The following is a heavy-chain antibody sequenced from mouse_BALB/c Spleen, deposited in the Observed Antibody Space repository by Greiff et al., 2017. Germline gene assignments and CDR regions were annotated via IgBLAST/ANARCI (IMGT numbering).Heavy chain of an antibody. V-gene: IGHV5-6*01. CDR2: ISSGGSYT. CDR3: ARPSTVVATKYFDV. J-gene: IGHJ1*01. D-gene: IGHD1-1*01. Sequence: DVQLVESGGDLVKPGGSLKLSCAASGFTFSSYGMSWVRQTPDKRLEWVATISSGGSYTYYPDSVKGRFTISRDNAKNTLYLQMSSLKSEDTAMYYCARPSTVVATKYFDVWGAGTTVTVSS. CDR1: GFTFSSYG.